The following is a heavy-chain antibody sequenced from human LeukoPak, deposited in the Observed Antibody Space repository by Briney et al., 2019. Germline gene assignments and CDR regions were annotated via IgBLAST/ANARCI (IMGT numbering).Heavy chain of an antibody. CDR2: IYSDGST. Sequence: PGGSLRLSCAASGFTVSSNYLSWVRQAPGKGLEWVSVIYSDGSTYYADSVKGRFTISRDNSKNTLYLQMNSLRAEDTAVYYCAKGGTSSWHSFDYWGQGTLVTVSS. V-gene: IGHV3-66*01. CDR3: AKGGTSSWHSFDY. D-gene: IGHD6-13*01. J-gene: IGHJ4*02. CDR1: GFTVSSNY.